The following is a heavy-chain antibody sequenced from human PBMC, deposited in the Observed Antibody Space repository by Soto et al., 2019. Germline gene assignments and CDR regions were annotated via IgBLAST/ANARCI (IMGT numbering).Heavy chain of an antibody. Sequence: QVQLVESGGGVVQPGRSLRLSCAASGFTFSSYGMHWVRQAPGKGLEWVAVISYDGSNKYYADSVKGRFTISRDNSKNTLYLQMNSLRAEDTAVYYCAKDAGSGSYSNRNYFDYWGQGTLVTVSS. D-gene: IGHD3-10*01. CDR3: AKDAGSGSYSNRNYFDY. J-gene: IGHJ4*02. V-gene: IGHV3-30*18. CDR2: ISYDGSNK. CDR1: GFTFSSYG.